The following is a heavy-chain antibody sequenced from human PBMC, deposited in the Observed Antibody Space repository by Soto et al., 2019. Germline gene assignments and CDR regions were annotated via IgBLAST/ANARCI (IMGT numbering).Heavy chain of an antibody. Sequence: PGGSLRLSCEASGFSIRDYWMHWVRQAPGEGLVWVSCINGDASSTTYADSVKGRFTISRDDAKNTVYLQMTSLRAEDTAVYFCARDRSYAMEVWGQGTRVTLSS. CDR3: ARDRSYAMEV. V-gene: IGHV3-74*01. CDR2: INGDASST. J-gene: IGHJ6*02. CDR1: GFSIRDYW.